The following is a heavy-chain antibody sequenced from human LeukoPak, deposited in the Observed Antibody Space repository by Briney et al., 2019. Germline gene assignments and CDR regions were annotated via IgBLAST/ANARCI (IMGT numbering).Heavy chain of an antibody. CDR2: TYYRSKWSN. J-gene: IGHJ6*02. CDR3: ARKNNWNNFYYHGMDV. V-gene: IGHV6-1*01. D-gene: IGHD1-1*01. Sequence: SQTLSLTCAISGDSVSSNTAAWNWIRQSPSRGLEWLGRTYYRSKWSNDYAVSVKSRITIHPDTSKNQFSLQLNSVTPEDTGVYSCARKNNWNNFYYHGMDVWGQGTTVTVSS. CDR1: GDSVSSNTAA.